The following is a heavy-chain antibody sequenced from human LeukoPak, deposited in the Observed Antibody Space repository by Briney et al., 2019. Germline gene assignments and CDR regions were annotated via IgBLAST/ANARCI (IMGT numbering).Heavy chain of an antibody. V-gene: IGHV4-39*07. CDR3: ARGLSAIVY. Sequence: SETLSLTCTVSGGSISSNNYYWGWIRQPPGKGLEWVGSIYYSGSVSTYYDPSLKSRVAISVDTSKNQFSLKLSSVTAADTAVYYCARGLSAIVYWGQGTLVTVSS. CDR2: IYYSGSVST. CDR1: GGSISSNNYY. D-gene: IGHD2-15*01. J-gene: IGHJ4*02.